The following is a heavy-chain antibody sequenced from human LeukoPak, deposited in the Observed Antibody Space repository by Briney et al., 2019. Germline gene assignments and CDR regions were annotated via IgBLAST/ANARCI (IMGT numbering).Heavy chain of an antibody. CDR3: ARQGVVASTDNWFDP. J-gene: IGHJ5*02. D-gene: IGHD2-15*01. CDR2: IDPSDSYA. CDR1: GYSFTSYW. V-gene: IGHV5-10-1*01. Sequence: GESLKISCKGSGYSFTSYWIGWVRQMPGKGLEWMGRIDPSDSYANYSPSFQGHVTISADKSISTAYLQWSSLKASDTAIYYCARQGVVASTDNWFDPWGQGTLVTVSS.